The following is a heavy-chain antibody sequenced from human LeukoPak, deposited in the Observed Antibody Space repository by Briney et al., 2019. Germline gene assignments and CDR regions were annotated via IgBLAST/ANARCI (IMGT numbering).Heavy chain of an antibody. J-gene: IGHJ4*02. Sequence: ASVKVSCKASGYTFTSYDINWVRQATGQGLEWMGWMNPNSGNTGYAQKFQGRVTMTRNTSISTAYMELSRLRSDDTAVYYCARDVDCSSTSCYTDTMGFFDYWGQGTLVTVSS. CDR1: GYTFTSYD. CDR3: ARDVDCSSTSCYTDTMGFFDY. CDR2: MNPNSGNT. D-gene: IGHD2-2*02. V-gene: IGHV1-8*01.